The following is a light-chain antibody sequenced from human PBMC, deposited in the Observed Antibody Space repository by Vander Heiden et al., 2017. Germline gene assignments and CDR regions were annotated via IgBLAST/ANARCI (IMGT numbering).Light chain of an antibody. CDR3: SSYTSSDTYV. J-gene: IGLJ1*01. CDR1: STDVGSYNR. Sequence: QSALTQPPSVSGSPGQSVTISCPGSSTDVGSYNRVSWYQQPQGTAPKLMIYEVTNRPSGVPDRFSGSKSGSTASLTISGLQAEDEADYYCSSYTSSDTYVFGTGTKVTVL. V-gene: IGLV2-18*02. CDR2: EVT.